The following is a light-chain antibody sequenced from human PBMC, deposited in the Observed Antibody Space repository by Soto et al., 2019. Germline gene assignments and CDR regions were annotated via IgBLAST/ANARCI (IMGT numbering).Light chain of an antibody. Sequence: DIQMTQSPSTLSASVGDRVTITCRASQSIRSWLAWYQQKPGKAPKLLIHKASNLESGVPSRFSGSGSGTEFTLTISSLQPDDSATYYCQQYNRYWTFGPGTKVEIK. CDR2: KAS. J-gene: IGKJ1*01. CDR1: QSIRSW. CDR3: QQYNRYWT. V-gene: IGKV1-5*03.